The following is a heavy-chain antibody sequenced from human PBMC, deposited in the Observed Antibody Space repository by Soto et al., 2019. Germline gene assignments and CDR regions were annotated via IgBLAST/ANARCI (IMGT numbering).Heavy chain of an antibody. Sequence: LRICCAACGVRFSSYGMPVVRQTPGKGLEWVAVIWYDGSNKYYADSVKGRFTISRDNSKNTLYLQMNSLRAEDTAVYYCARGTGSSWSREYNWFDPWGQGTLVTVSS. D-gene: IGHD6-13*01. V-gene: IGHV3-33*01. J-gene: IGHJ5*02. CDR1: GVRFSSYG. CDR3: ARGTGSSWSREYNWFDP. CDR2: IWYDGSNK.